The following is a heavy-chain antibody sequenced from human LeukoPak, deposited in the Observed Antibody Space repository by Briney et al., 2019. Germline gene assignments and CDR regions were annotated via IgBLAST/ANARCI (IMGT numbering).Heavy chain of an antibody. CDR2: IRWNSGSI. V-gene: IGHV3-9*03. CDR1: GIPFDDYA. Sequence: PGRSLRLCCAASGIPFDDYATDLDRKDPGKRLELLSGIRWNSGSIGYADAVKGRLTISRDNAKTSLYLQMNSLRVEDIALFFFFKQKTAYEILTAITGWGQGTLVTVSS. D-gene: IGHD3-9*01. J-gene: IGHJ4*02. CDR3: FKQKTAYEILTAITG.